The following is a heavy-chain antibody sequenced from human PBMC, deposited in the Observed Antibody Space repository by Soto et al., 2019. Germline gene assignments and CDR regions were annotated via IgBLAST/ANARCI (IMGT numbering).Heavy chain of an antibody. CDR2: ISGSGGST. CDR3: AKDTNYDFWSGPNHRSDGVDI. Sequence: EVQLLESGGGLVQPGGSLRLSCAASGFPFRSYAMSWVRQAPGKGLEWVSAISGSGGSTYYADSVKGRFTISRDNSKNTLYLQMHSLRDEDTAVYYCAKDTNYDFWSGPNHRSDGVDIWGQGTMVTVSS. J-gene: IGHJ3*02. V-gene: IGHV3-23*01. D-gene: IGHD3-3*01. CDR1: GFPFRSYA.